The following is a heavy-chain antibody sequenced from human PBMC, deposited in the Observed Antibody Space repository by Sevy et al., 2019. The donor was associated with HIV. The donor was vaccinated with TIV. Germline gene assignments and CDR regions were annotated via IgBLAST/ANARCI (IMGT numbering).Heavy chain of an antibody. Sequence: ASVKVSCKASGYSFTGYFLHWLRQAPGQGLEWMGWINPSTGGTTSAQNFQGRVTMTRDTSISTAYMQLSGLKSDDTAVYYCARELDDFWSGYQYWGQGSLVTVSS. CDR2: INPSTGGT. CDR3: ARELDDFWSGYQY. V-gene: IGHV1-2*02. CDR1: GYSFTGYF. D-gene: IGHD3-3*01. J-gene: IGHJ4*02.